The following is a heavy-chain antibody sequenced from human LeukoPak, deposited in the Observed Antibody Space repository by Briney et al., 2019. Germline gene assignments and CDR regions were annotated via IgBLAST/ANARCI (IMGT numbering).Heavy chain of an antibody. CDR3: ARGSNTHFDY. V-gene: IGHV3-13*04. CDR2: IGTAGDT. J-gene: IGHJ4*02. D-gene: IGHD2-8*01. CDR1: GFTFSNYD. Sequence: PGGSLRLSCAASGFTFSNYDMHWVRQATGKGLEWVSAIGTAGDTYYPGSVRGQFTMSRENAKNSLYLQMNSLAAGDTAVYYCARGSNTHFDYWGQGILVTVSS.